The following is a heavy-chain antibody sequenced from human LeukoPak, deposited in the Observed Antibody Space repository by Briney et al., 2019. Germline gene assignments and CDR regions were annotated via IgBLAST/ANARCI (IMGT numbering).Heavy chain of an antibody. CDR3: ATQGGSSFPSNYYYYYMDV. CDR1: GGTFSSCA. Sequence: EASVKVSFKASGGTFSSCAISWVRQAPGQGLEWMGGIIPIFGTANYAQKFQGRVTITADKSTSTAYMELSSLRSEDTAVYYCATQGGSSFPSNYYYYYMDVWGKGTTVTVSS. D-gene: IGHD6-6*01. J-gene: IGHJ6*03. V-gene: IGHV1-69*06. CDR2: IIPIFGTA.